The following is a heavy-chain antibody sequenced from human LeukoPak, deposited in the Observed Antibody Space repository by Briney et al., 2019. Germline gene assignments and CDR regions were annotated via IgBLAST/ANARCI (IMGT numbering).Heavy chain of an antibody. V-gene: IGHV4-34*01. CDR1: GGSFSGYY. J-gene: IGHJ6*04. Sequence: SETLSLTCAVYGGSFSGYYWSWIRQPPGKGLEWIGEINHSGSTNYNPSLKSRVTISVDTSKNQFSLKLSSVTAADTAVYYCASSYGSGVWDVWGKGTTVTISS. CDR2: INHSGST. D-gene: IGHD3-10*01. CDR3: ASSYGSGVWDV.